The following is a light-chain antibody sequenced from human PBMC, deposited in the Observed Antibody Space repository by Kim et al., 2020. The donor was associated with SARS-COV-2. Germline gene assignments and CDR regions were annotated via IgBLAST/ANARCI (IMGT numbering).Light chain of an antibody. J-gene: IGKJ2*01. CDR1: QSVSSTY. V-gene: IGKV3-20*01. CDR2: GAS. Sequence: LSPGERATLSCRASQSVSSTYLAWYQQKPGQAPRLLIYGASSRATGIPDRFSGSGSGTDFTLTISRLEPEDFAVYYCQQHGTSPYTFGQGTKLEI. CDR3: QQHGTSPYT.